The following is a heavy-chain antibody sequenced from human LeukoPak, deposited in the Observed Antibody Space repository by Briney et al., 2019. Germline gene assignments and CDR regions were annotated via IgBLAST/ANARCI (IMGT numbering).Heavy chain of an antibody. CDR2: IHYRGSI. D-gene: IGHD1-26*01. V-gene: IGHV4-59*12. CDR1: GGSISSSY. CDR3: ARRVGELPY. J-gene: IGHJ4*02. Sequence: SETLSLTCTVSGGSISSSYWSWIRQPPGKGLEWIGYIHYRGSIHFNPSLKSRVTISVDTSKNQFSLKLTSVTAADTAVYYCARRVGELPYWGQGLVVTVSS.